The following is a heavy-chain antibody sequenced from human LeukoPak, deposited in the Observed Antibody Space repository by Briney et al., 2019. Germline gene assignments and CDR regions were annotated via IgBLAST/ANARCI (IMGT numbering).Heavy chain of an antibody. J-gene: IGHJ3*02. Sequence: GGSLRLSCAASGFTFSSYSMNWVRQAPGKGLEWVSSISSSSSYIYYADSVKDRFTISRDNAKNSLYLQMNSLRAEDTAVYYCAKENGYSHAFDIWGQGTMVTVSS. CDR2: ISSSSSYI. D-gene: IGHD2-15*01. V-gene: IGHV3-21*01. CDR3: AKENGYSHAFDI. CDR1: GFTFSSYS.